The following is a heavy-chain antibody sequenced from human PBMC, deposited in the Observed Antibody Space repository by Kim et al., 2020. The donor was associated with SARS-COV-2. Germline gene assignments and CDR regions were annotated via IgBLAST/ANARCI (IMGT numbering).Heavy chain of an antibody. CDR3: ARDYGHYYGMDV. D-gene: IGHD4-17*01. J-gene: IGHJ6*02. V-gene: IGHV1-18*01. Sequence: YAQKLQGRVTRTTDTSTSTAYMELRSLRSDDTAVYYCARDYGHYYGMDVWGQGTTVTVSS.